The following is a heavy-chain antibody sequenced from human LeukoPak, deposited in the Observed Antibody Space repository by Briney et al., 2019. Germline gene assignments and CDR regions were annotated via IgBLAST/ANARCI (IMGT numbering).Heavy chain of an antibody. D-gene: IGHD3-16*01. J-gene: IGHJ4*02. CDR1: GFTVSSNS. V-gene: IGHV3-53*01. CDR2: IYSAGSI. Sequence: PGGSLRLSCTVSGFTVSSNSMSWVRQAPGKGLEWVSYIYSAGSIYYSDSVKGRFTISIDNSNNTLYLQMNSLRAEDTAVYYCARRAGAYTHPYDYWGQGTLVTVSS. CDR3: ARRAGAYTHPYDY.